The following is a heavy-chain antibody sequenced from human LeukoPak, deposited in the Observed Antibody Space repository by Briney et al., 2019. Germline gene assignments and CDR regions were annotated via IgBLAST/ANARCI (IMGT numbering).Heavy chain of an antibody. CDR3: ARHGYYYYDLYYFDY. V-gene: IGHV4-61*02. CDR2: IYTSGST. Sequence: PSQTLSLTCTVSGGSISSGSYYWSWIRQPAGKGLEWIGRIYTSGSTNYNPSLKSRVTISVDTSKNQFSLKLSSVTAADTAVYYCARHGYYYYDLYYFDYWGQGTLVTVSS. CDR1: GGSISSGSYY. D-gene: IGHD3-22*01. J-gene: IGHJ4*02.